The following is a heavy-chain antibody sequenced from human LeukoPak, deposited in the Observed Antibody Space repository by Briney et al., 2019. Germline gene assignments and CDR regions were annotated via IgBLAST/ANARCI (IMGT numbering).Heavy chain of an antibody. D-gene: IGHD2/OR15-2a*01. V-gene: IGHV3-74*01. CDR3: SRDVFSLGDS. CDR1: GFTFSSYG. Sequence: PGGSLRLSCAASGFTFSSYGMHWVRHTRGKGLVWISHINHDGSLTNYADFVKGRFTISRDFAKSTLYLQMTRLGAEDTAVYYCSRDVFSLGDSWGQGTLVTVSS. J-gene: IGHJ4*02. CDR2: INHDGSLT.